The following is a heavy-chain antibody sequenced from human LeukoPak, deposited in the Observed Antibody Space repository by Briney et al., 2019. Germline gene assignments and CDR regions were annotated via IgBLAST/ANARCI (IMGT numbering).Heavy chain of an antibody. V-gene: IGHV4-61*01. Sequence: SETLSLTCTVSGDSVSSGSYYWSWIRQPPGKGLEWIGYIYYSGSTNYNPSLKSRVTISVDTSKNQFSLKLSSVTAADTAVYYCARDTYSGSYINWFDPWGQGTLVTVS. J-gene: IGHJ5*02. CDR1: GDSVSSGSYY. CDR2: IYYSGST. CDR3: ARDTYSGSYINWFDP. D-gene: IGHD1-26*01.